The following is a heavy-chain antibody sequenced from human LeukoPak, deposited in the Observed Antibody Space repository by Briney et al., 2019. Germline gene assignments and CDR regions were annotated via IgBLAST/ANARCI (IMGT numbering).Heavy chain of an antibody. D-gene: IGHD5-24*01. Sequence: PGGSLRLSCAASGFTFSSFEMSRVRQAPGKGLEWVAAISGSGGSAYYADSVKGRFTISRDNSKNTLYLQMNSLRAEDTAVYYCAKDGAWGHGYKYFFDYWGQGTLVTVSS. CDR2: ISGSGGSA. CDR1: GFTFSSFE. V-gene: IGHV3-23*01. J-gene: IGHJ4*02. CDR3: AKDGAWGHGYKYFFDY.